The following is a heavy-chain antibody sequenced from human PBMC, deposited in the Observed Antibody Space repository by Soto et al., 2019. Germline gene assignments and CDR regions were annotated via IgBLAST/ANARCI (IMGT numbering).Heavy chain of an antibody. Sequence: QVQLVQSGAEVKKPGSSVKVSCKASGGTFSSYAISWVRQAPGQGLEWMGGIIPIFGTSNYAQKFQGRVTITADESTSTAYLELSSLRSEDTAVYYCARSRVLPHHDAFDIWGQGTMVTVSS. CDR2: IIPIFGTS. CDR3: ARSRVLPHHDAFDI. D-gene: IGHD1-26*01. J-gene: IGHJ3*02. V-gene: IGHV1-69*01. CDR1: GGTFSSYA.